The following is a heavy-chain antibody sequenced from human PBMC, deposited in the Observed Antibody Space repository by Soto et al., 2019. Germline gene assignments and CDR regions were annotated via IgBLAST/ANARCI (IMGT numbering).Heavy chain of an antibody. Sequence: SETLSLTCTVSGGSISSYYWSWIRQPAGKGLEWIWRIYTSGSTNYNPSLKSRVTMSVDTSKNQFSLKLSSVTAADTAVYYCARDYYYDSSGYYSYFDYWGQGTLVTVS. CDR2: IYTSGST. J-gene: IGHJ4*02. V-gene: IGHV4-4*07. CDR1: GGSISSYY. D-gene: IGHD3-22*01. CDR3: ARDYYYDSSGYYSYFDY.